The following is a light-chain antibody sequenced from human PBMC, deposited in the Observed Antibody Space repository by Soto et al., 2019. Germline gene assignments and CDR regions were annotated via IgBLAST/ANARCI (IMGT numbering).Light chain of an antibody. Sequence: DIELTRSPYTVSGGGEDRVTITCRSSQCISSPLAWYQQRPGKAPKLLILAASSLQSAVPSGFSGSGSGTEFTLTIMSLQPDHFATYYCQHYNSYPEASGQRSKV. CDR2: AAS. CDR1: QCISSP. J-gene: IGKJ1*01. CDR3: QHYNSYPEA. V-gene: IGKV1-5*01.